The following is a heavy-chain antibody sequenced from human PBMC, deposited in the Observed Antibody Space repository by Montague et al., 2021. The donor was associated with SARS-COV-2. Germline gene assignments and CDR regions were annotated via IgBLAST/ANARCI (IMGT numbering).Heavy chain of an antibody. CDR2: IYYSGST. D-gene: IGHD2-2*01. CDR1: GVSISSYY. CDR3: AKQALTRYCTSTTCFGAAFDI. V-gene: IGHV4-59*08. Sequence: SETLSLTCTVSGVSISSYYWTWIRQPRGKGLEWIGFIYYSGSTNXNPSLKSRVTISVDTSKNQFSLKLSSVTAADTAVYYCAKQALTRYCTSTTCFGAAFDIWGQGTMVTVSS. J-gene: IGHJ3*02.